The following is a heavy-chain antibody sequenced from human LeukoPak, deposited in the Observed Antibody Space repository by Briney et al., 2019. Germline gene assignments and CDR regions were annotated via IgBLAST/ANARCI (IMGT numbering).Heavy chain of an antibody. CDR2: IIPILGIA. CDR1: GGTFSSYA. V-gene: IGHV1-69*04. J-gene: IGHJ4*02. CDR3: APDYYDSSGYYRLDDY. Sequence: SVKVSCKASGGTFSSYAISWVRQAPGQGLEWMGRIIPILGIANYAQKFQGRVTITADKSTSTACMELSSPRSEDTAVYYCAPDYYDSSGYYRLDDYWGQGTLVTVSS. D-gene: IGHD3-22*01.